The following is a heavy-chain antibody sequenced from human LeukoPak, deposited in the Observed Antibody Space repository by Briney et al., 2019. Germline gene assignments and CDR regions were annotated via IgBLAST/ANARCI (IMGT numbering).Heavy chain of an antibody. CDR2: INWNGGST. J-gene: IGHJ4*02. Sequence: GGSLRLSCAASGFTFDDYGTSWVRQAPGKGREWVSGINWNGGSTGYADSVKGRFTISRDNAKNSLYLQMNSLRAEDTALYYCARGLWFGELLYPLDYWGQGTLVTVSS. CDR1: GFTFDDYG. D-gene: IGHD3-10*01. V-gene: IGHV3-20*04. CDR3: ARGLWFGELLYPLDY.